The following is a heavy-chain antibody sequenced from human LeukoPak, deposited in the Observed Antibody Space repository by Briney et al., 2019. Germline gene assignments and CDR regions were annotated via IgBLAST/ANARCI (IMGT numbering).Heavy chain of an antibody. CDR3: ARVGIAAAASGWFDP. CDR2: ISAYNGNT. D-gene: IGHD6-13*01. CDR1: GYTFTSYG. J-gene: IGHJ5*02. V-gene: IGHV1-18*01. Sequence: AASVKVSCKASGYTFTSYGISWVRQAPGQGLEWMGWISAYNGNTNYAQKLQGRVTMTTDTSTSTAYMELRSLRSDDTAVYYCARVGIAAAASGWFDPWGRGTLVTVSS.